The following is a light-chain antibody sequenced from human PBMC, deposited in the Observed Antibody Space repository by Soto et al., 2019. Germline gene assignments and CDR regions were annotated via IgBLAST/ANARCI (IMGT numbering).Light chain of an antibody. J-gene: IGLJ2*01. CDR1: SSNIGAGYD. CDR2: GNS. V-gene: IGLV1-40*01. Sequence: QSVLTQPPSVSGAPGQRVTISCTGSSSNIGAGYDVHWYQQLPGTAPKLLIYGNSNRPSGVPDRFSGSKSGTSASLAITGLQAEDGGNYYCQSYDSSLSALFGGGTKLPVL. CDR3: QSYDSSLSAL.